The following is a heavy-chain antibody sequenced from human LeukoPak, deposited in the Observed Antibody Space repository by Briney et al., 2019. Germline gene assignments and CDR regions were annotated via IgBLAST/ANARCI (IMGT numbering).Heavy chain of an antibody. V-gene: IGHV3-30*02. D-gene: IGHD3-22*01. Sequence: AGGSLRLSCAASGFTFSSYGMHWVRQAPGKGLEWVAFIRYDGSNKYYADSVKGRFTISRDNAKNSLYLQMNSLRAEDTAVYYCARDLYYYDSSGYTTGDYWGQGTLVTVSS. CDR3: ARDLYYYDSSGYTTGDY. CDR1: GFTFSSYG. CDR2: IRYDGSNK. J-gene: IGHJ4*02.